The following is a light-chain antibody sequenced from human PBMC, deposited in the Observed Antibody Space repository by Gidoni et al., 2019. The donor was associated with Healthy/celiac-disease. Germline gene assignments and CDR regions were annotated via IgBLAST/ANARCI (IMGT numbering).Light chain of an antibody. CDR1: QSVSSY. J-gene: IGKJ4*01. Sequence: EIVLTQSPATLSLSPGERATPSCRASQSVSSYLAWYQQKPGQAPRLLIYEASNGTTGIPARFSGSGSGTDFTLTISSLEPEDFAVYYCQQRSNWLRAFGGGTKVEIK. CDR3: QQRSNWLRA. V-gene: IGKV3-11*01. CDR2: EAS.